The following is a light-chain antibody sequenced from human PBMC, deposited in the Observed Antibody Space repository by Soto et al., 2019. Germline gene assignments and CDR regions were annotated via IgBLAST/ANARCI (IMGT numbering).Light chain of an antibody. CDR1: SSDVGSYNL. Sequence: SALTQPASVSGSPGQSITISCTGTSSDVGSYNLVSWYQQHPGKAPKLMIYEGSKRPSGVSNRFSGSKSGNTASLTISGLQAEDEADYYCCSYAGSGTFVVFGGGTKLTVL. J-gene: IGLJ2*01. CDR2: EGS. V-gene: IGLV2-23*03. CDR3: CSYAGSGTFVV.